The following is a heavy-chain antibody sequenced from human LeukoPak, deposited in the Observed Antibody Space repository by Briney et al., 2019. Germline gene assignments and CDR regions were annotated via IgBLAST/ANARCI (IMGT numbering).Heavy chain of an antibody. CDR1: GGSISSYY. Sequence: PSETLSLTCTVSGGSISSYYWSWIRQPAGKGLEWIGRIYTSGSTNYNPSLKSRVTMSVDTSKNQFSLKLSSVTAADTAVYYCARDRGSGWPHYYYGMDVWGQGTTVTVSS. CDR2: IYTSGST. D-gene: IGHD6-19*01. V-gene: IGHV4-4*07. CDR3: ARDRGSGWPHYYYGMDV. J-gene: IGHJ6*02.